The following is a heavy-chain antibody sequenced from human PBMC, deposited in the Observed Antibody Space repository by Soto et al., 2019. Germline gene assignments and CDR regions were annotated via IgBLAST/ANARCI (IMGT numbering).Heavy chain of an antibody. J-gene: IGHJ4*02. V-gene: IGHV1-18*01. CDR2: ISAYNGNT. CDR1: GYTFTSYS. D-gene: IGHD5-18*01. CDR3: ERDVGYGLIDY. Sequence: QVQLVQSGAEVKKPGASVKVSCKASGYTFTSYSISWVRQAPGQGLEWMGWISAYNGNTYHARKLQGRVTMTTDTSMSTAYMELRSLRSDATAVSYCERDVGYGLIDYWGKGTLVTVSA.